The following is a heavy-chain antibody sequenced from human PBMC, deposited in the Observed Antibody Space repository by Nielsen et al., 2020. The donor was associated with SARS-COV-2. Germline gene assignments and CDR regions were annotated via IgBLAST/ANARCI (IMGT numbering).Heavy chain of an antibody. J-gene: IGHJ4*02. CDR3: ARLGVAAFDY. D-gene: IGHD3-3*01. Sequence: SETLSLTCAVSGDSISSSNWWSWVRQPPGKGLEWIAEIYHSGSTNYSPSLKSRVTISVDTSKNQFSLKLSSVTAADTAVYYCARLGVAAFDYWGQGTLVTVSS. V-gene: IGHV4-4*02. CDR2: IYHSGST. CDR1: GDSISSSNW.